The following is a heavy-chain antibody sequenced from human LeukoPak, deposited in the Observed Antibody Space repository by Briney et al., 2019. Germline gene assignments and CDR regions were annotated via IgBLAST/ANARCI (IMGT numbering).Heavy chain of an antibody. CDR1: GYTFTDFY. J-gene: IGHJ3*02. CDR3: ARAEYSSGWYRWFDAFDI. CDR2: INPNSGGT. V-gene: IGHV1-2*02. Sequence: GASVKVSCKASGYTFTDFYIHWVRLAPGQGLEWMGWINPNSGGTNYAQKFQGRVTMTRDTSISTAYMELSRLRSDDTAVYYCARAEYSSGWYRWFDAFDIWGQGTMVTVSS. D-gene: IGHD6-19*01.